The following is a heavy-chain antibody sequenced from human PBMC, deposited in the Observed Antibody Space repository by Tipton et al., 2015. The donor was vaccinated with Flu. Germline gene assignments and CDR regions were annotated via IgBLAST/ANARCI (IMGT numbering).Heavy chain of an antibody. V-gene: IGHV1-18*01. D-gene: IGHD3-22*01. CDR3: ARDRGYFDSAAGLFDY. J-gene: IGHJ4*02. CDR1: GYTFTTYG. Sequence: QSGAEVKKPGASVKVSCKPSGYTFTTYGISWARQAPGQGLEWMGWISAYNGHANHAQKFQDRITMTTDTSTSTVYMELRSLRSDDTAVYYCARDRGYFDSAAGLFDYWGQGTLVTVSS. CDR2: ISAYNGHA.